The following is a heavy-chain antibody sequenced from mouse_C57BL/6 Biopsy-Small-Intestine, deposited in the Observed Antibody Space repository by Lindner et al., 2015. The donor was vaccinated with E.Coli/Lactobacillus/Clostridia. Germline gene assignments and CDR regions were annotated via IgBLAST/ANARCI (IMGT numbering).Heavy chain of an antibody. CDR1: GNTFSNSW. Sequence: VQLQESGPEPVKPGASVKISCKTSGNTFSNSWMNWVQQRPGKGLEWIGRIFPGDGDTIYNGKFKGKATLTADISSNTAYMELSTLASDDSAVYFCAGGTGGFAYWGPGTLVTVSA. D-gene: IGHD4-1*01. CDR2: IFPGDGDT. CDR3: AGGTGGFAY. J-gene: IGHJ3*01. V-gene: IGHV1-82*01.